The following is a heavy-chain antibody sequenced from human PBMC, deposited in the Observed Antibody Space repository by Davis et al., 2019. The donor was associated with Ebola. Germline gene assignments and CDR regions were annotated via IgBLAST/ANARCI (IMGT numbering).Heavy chain of an antibody. CDR2: IWYDGSNK. J-gene: IGHJ6*04. V-gene: IGHV3-33*01. Sequence: GGSLRLSCAASGFTFSSYGMHWVRQAPGKGLEWVAVIWYDGSNKYYADSVKGRFTISRENAKNSLYLQMNSLRAGDTAVYYCARSGLSFGVVKYHYGMDVWGKGTTVTVSS. D-gene: IGHD3-3*01. CDR1: GFTFSSYG. CDR3: ARSGLSFGVVKYHYGMDV.